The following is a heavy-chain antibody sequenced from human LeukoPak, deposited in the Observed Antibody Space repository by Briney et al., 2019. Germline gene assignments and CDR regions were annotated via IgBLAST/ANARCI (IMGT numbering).Heavy chain of an antibody. CDR3: ARDCSGGSCYFAFDY. V-gene: IGHV3-21*01. J-gene: IGHJ4*02. CDR2: ISSSSSYI. CDR1: GFTFISYS. Sequence: GGSLRLSCAASGFTFISYSMNWVRQAPGKGLEWVSSISSSSSYIYYADSVKGRFTISRDNAKNSLYLQMNSLRAEDTAVYYCARDCSGGSCYFAFDYWGQGTLVTVSS. D-gene: IGHD2-15*01.